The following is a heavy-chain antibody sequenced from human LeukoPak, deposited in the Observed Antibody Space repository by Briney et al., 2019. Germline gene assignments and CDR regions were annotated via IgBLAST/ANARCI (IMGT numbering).Heavy chain of an antibody. CDR2: VYHGGST. D-gene: IGHD5-12*01. V-gene: IGHV4-4*02. CDR1: GASISSSAR. J-gene: IGHJ4*02. CDR3: ARRGYSGNEAYFDY. Sequence: PSETLSLTCAVSGASISSSARWSWVRQFPGKGLEWIGEVYHGGSTNYNPSLKSRVTISLDNSSNHFSLRLSSVTAADTARYYCARRGYSGNEAYFDYWGQGTLVTVSS.